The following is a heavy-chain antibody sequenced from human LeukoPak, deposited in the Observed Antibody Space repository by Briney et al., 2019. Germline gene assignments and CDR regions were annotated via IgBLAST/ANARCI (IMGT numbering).Heavy chain of an antibody. CDR1: GFIFSTYA. Sequence: GGSLRLSCATSGFIFSTYALSWVRQAPGKGLEWASSISGSGGSTYHADSVKGRFTISRDSSKNTLYLQMNSLRAEDTAIYYCARVIRAAPGKGYFDYWGQETLVTVSS. J-gene: IGHJ4*02. V-gene: IGHV3-23*01. CDR2: ISGSGGST. D-gene: IGHD6-13*01. CDR3: ARVIRAAPGKGYFDY.